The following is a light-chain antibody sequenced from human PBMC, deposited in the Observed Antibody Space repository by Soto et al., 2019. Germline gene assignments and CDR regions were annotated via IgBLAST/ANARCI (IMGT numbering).Light chain of an antibody. CDR1: SSNIGSDY. J-gene: IGLJ3*02. V-gene: IGLV1-47*02. CDR2: NDN. Sequence: QSVLTQPLSASGTPGQRVTISCSGSSSNIGSDYVYWYQQLPGTAPNLLIYNDNQRPSGVSDRFSGSKSGTSASLAISGLRSEDEADYYCASWDDSLSGVVFGGGTKVTVL. CDR3: ASWDDSLSGVV.